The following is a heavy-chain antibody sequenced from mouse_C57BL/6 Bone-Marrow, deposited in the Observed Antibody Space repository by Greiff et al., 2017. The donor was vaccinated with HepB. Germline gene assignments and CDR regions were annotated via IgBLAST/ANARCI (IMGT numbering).Heavy chain of an antibody. J-gene: IGHJ1*03. CDR2: ILPGSGST. CDR3: AARALYYGSSYWYFDV. D-gene: IGHD1-1*01. Sequence: QLQQSGAELMKPGASVKLSCKATGYTFTGYWIEWVKQRPGHGLEWIGEILPGSGSTNYNEKFKGKATFTADTSSNTAYMQLSSLTTEDSAIYYCAARALYYGSSYWYFDVWGTGTTVTVSS. V-gene: IGHV1-9*01. CDR1: GYTFTGYW.